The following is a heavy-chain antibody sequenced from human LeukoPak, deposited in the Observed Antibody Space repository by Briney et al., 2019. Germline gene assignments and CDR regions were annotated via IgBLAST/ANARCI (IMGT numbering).Heavy chain of an antibody. CDR1: GESLSGYY. J-gene: IGHJ4*02. Sequence: PSETLSLTCAVYGESLSGYYWTWIRQPPGKGLEWIGEINHSGNTNYNPSLKSRVTISVDTSKNQFSLKLTSVTAADTAVYYCARGQWPDNSWGQGTLVTVSS. CDR2: INHSGNT. CDR3: ARGQWPDNS. V-gene: IGHV4-34*01. D-gene: IGHD6-19*01.